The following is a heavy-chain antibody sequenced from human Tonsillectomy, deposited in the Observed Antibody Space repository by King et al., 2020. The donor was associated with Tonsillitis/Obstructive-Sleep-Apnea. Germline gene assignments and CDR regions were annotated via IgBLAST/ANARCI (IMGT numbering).Heavy chain of an antibody. J-gene: IGHJ5*02. V-gene: IGHV3-66*04. CDR1: GFTVSTNY. CDR2: IYSGSGT. Sequence: VQLVESGGGLVQPGGSLRLSCAASGFTVSTNYMSWVRQAPGKGLEWVSVIYSGSGTHYADSVKGRFIMSRDNSKNTVFLQMNSLRAEDTALYYCARLVVPGTSDSVWFDPWGQGTLVTVSS. D-gene: IGHD2-2*01. CDR3: ARLVVPGTSDSVWFDP.